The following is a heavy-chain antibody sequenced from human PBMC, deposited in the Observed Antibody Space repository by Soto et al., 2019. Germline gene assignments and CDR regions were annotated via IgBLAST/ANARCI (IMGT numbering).Heavy chain of an antibody. CDR1: GYTFTSYG. J-gene: IGHJ4*02. V-gene: IGHV1-18*01. CDR3: ARDFSWHCSGGSCYSYFDY. D-gene: IGHD2-15*01. Sequence: ASVKVSCKASGYTFTSYGISWVRQAPGQGLEWMGWISAYNGNTNYAQKLQGRVTMTTDTSTSTAYMELRSLRSDDTAVYYCARDFSWHCSGGSCYSYFDYWGQGTLVTVSS. CDR2: ISAYNGNT.